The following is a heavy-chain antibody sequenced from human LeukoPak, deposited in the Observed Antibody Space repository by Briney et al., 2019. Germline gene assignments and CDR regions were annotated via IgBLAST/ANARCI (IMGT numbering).Heavy chain of an antibody. Sequence: PGGSLRLSCAASGFTVSSNYMSWVRQAPGKGLEWVSVIYSGGSTYYADSVKGRFTISRDNSKNTLYLQMSSLRAEDTAVYYCARVLNYYGSSGYYYFNDYWGQGTLVTVSS. CDR2: IYSGGST. V-gene: IGHV3-66*01. CDR1: GFTVSSNY. J-gene: IGHJ4*02. D-gene: IGHD3-22*01. CDR3: ARVLNYYGSSGYYYFNDY.